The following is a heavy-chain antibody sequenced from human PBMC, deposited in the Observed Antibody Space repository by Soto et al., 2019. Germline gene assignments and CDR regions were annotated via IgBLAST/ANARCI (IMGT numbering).Heavy chain of an antibody. CDR3: ASTASDCSSTSCYVSDYYYGMDV. D-gene: IGHD2-2*01. Sequence: PGGSLRLSCTASGFPFSSYAMSWVRQAPGKGLEWVSAISGSGGGTYYADSVKGRFTISRDNSKNTLYLQMNSLRAEDTAVYYCASTASDCSSTSCYVSDYYYGMDVWGQGTTVTSP. J-gene: IGHJ6*02. V-gene: IGHV3-23*01. CDR1: GFPFSSYA. CDR2: ISGSGGGT.